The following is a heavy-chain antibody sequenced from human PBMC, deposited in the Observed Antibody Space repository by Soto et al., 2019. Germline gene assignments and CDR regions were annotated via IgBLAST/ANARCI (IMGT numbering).Heavy chain of an antibody. D-gene: IGHD3-3*01. CDR1: GYPVTAYY. V-gene: IGHV1-2*02. J-gene: IGHJ3*02. Sequence: QLHLVQSGAVVKKPGASVTVSCSASGYPVTAYYMHWVRQAPGRGLEWMGGINPATGAAKYTQTFQGRVTMTWDPSTSTVFMELSGLTSEDTAVFYCARGGGVGVAGSAAFDMWGQGTLVTVSS. CDR3: ARGGGVGVAGSAAFDM. CDR2: INPATGAA.